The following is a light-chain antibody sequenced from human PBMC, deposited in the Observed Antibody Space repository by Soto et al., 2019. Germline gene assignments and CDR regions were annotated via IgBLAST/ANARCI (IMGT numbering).Light chain of an antibody. CDR3: QQYYSIPPT. V-gene: IGKV4-1*01. CDR1: QSVLHSSNNKNY. J-gene: IGKJ2*01. Sequence: DIVMTQSPDSLAVSLGERATINCKSSQSVLHSSNNKNYLAWYQQKPGQPPKLLIYWASTRESGVPDRFSGSGSGTDFTLTISSLQAEDVAVYYCQQYYSIPPTFGQGTKLEIK. CDR2: WAS.